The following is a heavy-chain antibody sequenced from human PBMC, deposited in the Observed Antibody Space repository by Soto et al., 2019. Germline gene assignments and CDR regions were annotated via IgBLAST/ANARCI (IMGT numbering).Heavy chain of an antibody. V-gene: IGHV2-5*02. CDR2: IFLDADK. CDR3: AHRPRGYVYYFDY. D-gene: IGHD5-12*01. Sequence: QITLKESGPTLMKPTQTLTLTCTFSGFSLSTRGVGVAWIRQPPGKALEWLALIFLDADKWYSPSLKSRLTITEHTSKNQVIPTMTNMDRVDAATYACAHRPRGYVYYFDYWGQGTLGTVSS. CDR1: GFSLSTRGVG. J-gene: IGHJ4*02.